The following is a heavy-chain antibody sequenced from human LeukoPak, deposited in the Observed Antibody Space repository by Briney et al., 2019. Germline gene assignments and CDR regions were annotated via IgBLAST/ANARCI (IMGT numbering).Heavy chain of an antibody. CDR1: GGSFSGYY. J-gene: IGHJ4*02. V-gene: IGHV4-34*01. CDR2: IYHSGST. D-gene: IGHD4-17*01. CDR3: ERATRRVTTGREGLGSRHFDY. Sequence: SETLSLTCAVYGGSFSGYYWSWIREPPGKGLEWIGEIYHSGSTNYNPSLKSRLRISVDTSKNQFSLKLSSVTAADTAVYYCERATRRVTTGREGLGSRHFDYWGQGTLVTVSS.